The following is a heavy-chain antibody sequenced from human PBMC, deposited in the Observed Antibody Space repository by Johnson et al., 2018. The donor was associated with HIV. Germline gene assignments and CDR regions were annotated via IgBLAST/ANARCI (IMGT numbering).Heavy chain of an antibody. CDR2: ISYDGSNK. Sequence: VQLVESGGGVVQPGRSLRLSCAASGFTFSSYAMHWVRQAPGKGLEWVAVISYDGSNKYYADSVKGRFTISRDNSKNTLYLQMNSLRAEDTAVYYCAREGRTGPDTFDIWGQGTMLTVSS. CDR3: AREGRTGPDTFDI. J-gene: IGHJ3*02. V-gene: IGHV3-30-3*01. CDR1: GFTFSSYA.